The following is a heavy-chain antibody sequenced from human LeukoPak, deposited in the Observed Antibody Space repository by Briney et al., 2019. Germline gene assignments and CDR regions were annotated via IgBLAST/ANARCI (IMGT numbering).Heavy chain of an antibody. J-gene: IGHJ3*02. CDR1: GGSISSYY. CDR3: ASRSYYHAGGGAFDI. Sequence: PSETLSLTCTVSGGSISSYYWSWIRQPPGKGLEWIGSMDDSGSTNYNPSLKRRVTISVDTSKNQFSLRLSSVTAADTAVYYCASRSYYHAGGGAFDIWGQGTMVTVSS. CDR2: MDDSGST. V-gene: IGHV4-59*08. D-gene: IGHD3-10*01.